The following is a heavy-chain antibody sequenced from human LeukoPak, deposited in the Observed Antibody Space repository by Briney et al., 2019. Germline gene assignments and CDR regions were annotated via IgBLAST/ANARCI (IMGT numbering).Heavy chain of an antibody. Sequence: GGSLRLSCAASGFTFSSYGMHWVRQAPGKGLEWVAVISYDGSNKYYADSVKGRFTISRDNSKNTLYLQMNSLRAEDTAVYYCASDIVVVPAAITVFDYWGQGTLVTVSS. V-gene: IGHV3-30*19. D-gene: IGHD2-2*02. CDR3: ASDIVVVPAAITVFDY. CDR1: GFTFSSYG. CDR2: ISYDGSNK. J-gene: IGHJ4*02.